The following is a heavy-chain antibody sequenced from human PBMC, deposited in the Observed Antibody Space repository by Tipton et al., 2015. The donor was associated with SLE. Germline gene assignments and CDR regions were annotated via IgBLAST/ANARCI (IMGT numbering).Heavy chain of an antibody. CDR3: ARDPDGSGSYGS. V-gene: IGHV4-61*09. Sequence: LRLSCTVSGGSISSGSYYWSWIRQPAGKGLEWIGYIYTSGSTNYNPSLKSRVTISVDTSKNQFSLKLSSVTAADTAVYYCARDPDGSGSYGSWGQGTLVTVSS. J-gene: IGHJ4*02. CDR2: IYTSGST. CDR1: GGSISSGSYY. D-gene: IGHD3-10*01.